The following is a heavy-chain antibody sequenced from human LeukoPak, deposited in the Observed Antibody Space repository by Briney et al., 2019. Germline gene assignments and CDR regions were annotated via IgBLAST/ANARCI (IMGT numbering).Heavy chain of an antibody. CDR2: ISSSGSNT. CDR3: AKALTDELMSRSHYDFWSGYLPSGTVYYYMDV. V-gene: IGHV3-23*01. D-gene: IGHD3-3*01. Sequence: GGSLRLSCAASGFRFSSYAMSWVRQAPGKGLEWVSAISSSGSNTNYANSVKGRFIISRDNSKNTLYLQMNSLRAEGTAIYYCAKALTDELMSRSHYDFWSGYLPSGTVYYYMDVWGKGTTVTVSS. CDR1: GFRFSSYA. J-gene: IGHJ6*03.